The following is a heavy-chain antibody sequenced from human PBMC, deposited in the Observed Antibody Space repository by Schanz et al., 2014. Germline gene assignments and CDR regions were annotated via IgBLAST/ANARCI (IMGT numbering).Heavy chain of an antibody. Sequence: EVQLVESGGGLVQPGGSLRLSCAASGFGFSSYSMNWVRQAPGKGLEWVSAISASGGTTYYADSVKGRFTISRDNSKNTLYLQMNSLRAEDTAVYYCARNRGSGGQNWYFDLWGRGTLXTVSS. J-gene: IGHJ2*01. V-gene: IGHV3-23*04. CDR1: GFGFSSYS. CDR2: ISASGGTT. CDR3: ARNRGSGGQNWYFDL. D-gene: IGHD1-26*01.